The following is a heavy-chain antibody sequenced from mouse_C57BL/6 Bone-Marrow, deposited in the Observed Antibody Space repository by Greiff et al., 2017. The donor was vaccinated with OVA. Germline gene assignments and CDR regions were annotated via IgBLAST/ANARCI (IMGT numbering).Heavy chain of an antibody. V-gene: IGHV1-81*01. CDR1: GYTFTSYG. D-gene: IGHD2-5*01. CDR3: ARRWSNPAWFAY. J-gene: IGHJ3*01. CDR2: IYPRSGNT. Sequence: VKLMESGAELARPGASVKLSCKASGYTFTSYGISWVKQRTGQGLEWIGEIYPRSGNTYYNEKFKGKATLTADKSSSTAYMELRSLTSEDSAVYFCARRWSNPAWFAYWGQGTLVTVSA.